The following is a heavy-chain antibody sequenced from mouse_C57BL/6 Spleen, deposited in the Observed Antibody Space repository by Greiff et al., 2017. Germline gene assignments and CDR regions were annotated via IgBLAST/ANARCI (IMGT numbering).Heavy chain of an antibody. J-gene: IGHJ4*01. CDR1: GYTFTSYW. CDR3: ARWGAYYSNYAYAMDY. Sequence: QVQLQQPGAELVKPGASVKMSCKASGYTFTSYWITWVKQRPGQGLEWIGDIYPGSGSTNYNEKFKSKATLTVDPSSSTAYMQLSSLTSEDSAVYYCARWGAYYSNYAYAMDYWGQGTSVTVSS. V-gene: IGHV1-55*01. CDR2: IYPGSGST. D-gene: IGHD2-5*01.